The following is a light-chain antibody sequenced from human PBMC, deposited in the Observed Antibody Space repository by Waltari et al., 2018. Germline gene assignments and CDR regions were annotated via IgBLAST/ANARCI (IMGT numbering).Light chain of an antibody. Sequence: DIVMTQSPDSLAVSLVARATITCKSSQSVLYSSNNKNYLAWYQQKPGQPPKLLIYWASTRESGVPDRFSGSGSGTDFTLTISSLQAEDVAVYYCQQYYSTPFTFGPGTKVDIK. J-gene: IGKJ3*01. V-gene: IGKV4-1*01. CDR3: QQYYSTPFT. CDR1: QSVLYSSNNKNY. CDR2: WAS.